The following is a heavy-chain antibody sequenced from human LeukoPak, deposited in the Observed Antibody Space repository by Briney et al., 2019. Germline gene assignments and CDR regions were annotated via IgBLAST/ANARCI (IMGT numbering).Heavy chain of an antibody. V-gene: IGHV3-21*01. D-gene: IGHD6-6*01. J-gene: IGHJ4*02. Sequence: PGGSLRLSYAASGFTFSSYNMNWVRQAPGKGLEWVSSISLTSGYIQYADSVKGRFTISRDNAKNSLYLQMNSLRAEDTAVYYCARDLVSRIAALPGYWGQGTLVTVSS. CDR3: ARDLVSRIAALPGY. CDR2: ISLTSGYI. CDR1: GFTFSSYN.